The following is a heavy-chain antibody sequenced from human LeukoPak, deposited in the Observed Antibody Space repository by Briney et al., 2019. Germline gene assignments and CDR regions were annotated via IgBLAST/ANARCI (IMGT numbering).Heavy chain of an antibody. Sequence: GGSLRLSCAASGFTFSRYWMHWVRQAPGKGLVWVSRINSDGSDTTYADSVEGRLTISRDNSKNTLFLQMNSLRAEDTALYYCAKDDDILTSYLDHWGQGTLVTVSS. J-gene: IGHJ4*02. CDR2: INSDGSDT. CDR1: GFTFSRYW. V-gene: IGHV3-74*03. D-gene: IGHD3-9*01. CDR3: AKDDDILTSYLDH.